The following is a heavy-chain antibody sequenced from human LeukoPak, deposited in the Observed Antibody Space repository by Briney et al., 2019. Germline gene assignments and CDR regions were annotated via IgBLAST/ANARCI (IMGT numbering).Heavy chain of an antibody. D-gene: IGHD6-13*01. CDR2: ISHDGSNK. Sequence: GGSLRLSCAASGFTFSSYGMHWVRQAPGKGLEWVAVISHDGSNKYYADSVKGRFTISRDNSKNTLYLQMNSLRAEDTAVYYCAKTQQQLTGPDYWGQGTLVTVSS. CDR3: AKTQQQLTGPDY. J-gene: IGHJ4*02. V-gene: IGHV3-30*18. CDR1: GFTFSSYG.